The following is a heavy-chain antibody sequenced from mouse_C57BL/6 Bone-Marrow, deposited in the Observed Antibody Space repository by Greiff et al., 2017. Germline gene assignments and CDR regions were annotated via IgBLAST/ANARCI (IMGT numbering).Heavy chain of an antibody. CDR2: ISYDGSN. J-gene: IGHJ4*01. Sequence: EVQLQQSGPGLVKPSQSLSLTCSVTGYSITSGYYWNWIRQFPGNQLEWMGYISYDGSNNYNPSLKNRISITRDTSKNQFFLKLNSVTTEDTATYYCARDYGNSFYAMDYWGQGTSVTVSS. CDR3: ARDYGNSFYAMDY. CDR1: GYSITSGYY. D-gene: IGHD2-1*01. V-gene: IGHV3-6*01.